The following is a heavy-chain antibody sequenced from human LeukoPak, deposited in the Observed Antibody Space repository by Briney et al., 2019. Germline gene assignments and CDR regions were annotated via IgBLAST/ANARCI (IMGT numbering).Heavy chain of an antibody. D-gene: IGHD3-22*01. Sequence: GGSLRLSCTASGFTFSNYWIHWVRQPPGKGLVWVSRINNDGGGTIYADSVKGRFTISRDNAKNTLNLQMNSLRAEDTAVYYCARDLGQYYDTSDNWFDPWGQGTLVTVSS. J-gene: IGHJ5*02. CDR1: GFTFSNYW. CDR2: INNDGGGT. CDR3: ARDLGQYYDTSDNWFDP. V-gene: IGHV3-74*01.